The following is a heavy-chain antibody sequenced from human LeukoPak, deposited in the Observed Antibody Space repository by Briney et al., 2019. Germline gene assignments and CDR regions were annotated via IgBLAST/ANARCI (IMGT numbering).Heavy chain of an antibody. V-gene: IGHV3-48*03. CDR2: ISSSGSTI. CDR3: ARLLLWFGEVDY. J-gene: IGHJ4*02. CDR1: GFTFSSYE. Sequence: GGSLRLSCAASGFTFSSYEMNWVRQAPGKGLEWVSYISSSGSTIYYADSVKGRFTISRDNAKNSLYLQMNSLRAEDTAVYYCARLLLWFGEVDYWGQGTLVTVSS. D-gene: IGHD3-10*01.